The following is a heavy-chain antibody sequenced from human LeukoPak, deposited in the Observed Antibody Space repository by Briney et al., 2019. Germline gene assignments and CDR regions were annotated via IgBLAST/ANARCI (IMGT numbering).Heavy chain of an antibody. J-gene: IGHJ4*02. CDR3: VKDYYDSSGYFGDY. CDR1: GFTFSSYA. D-gene: IGHD3-22*01. Sequence: PGGSLRPSCSASGFTFSSYAMHWVRQAPGKGLEYVSAISSNGGSTYYADSVKGRFTISRDNPKNTLYLQMSSLRAEDTAVYYCVKDYYDSSGYFGDYWGQGTLVTVSS. V-gene: IGHV3-64D*06. CDR2: ISSNGGST.